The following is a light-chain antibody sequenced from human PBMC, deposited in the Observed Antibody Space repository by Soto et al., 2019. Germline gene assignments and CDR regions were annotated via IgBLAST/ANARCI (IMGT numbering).Light chain of an antibody. CDR1: QNIRSSS. CDR3: QLYYNSLWT. J-gene: IGKJ1*01. V-gene: IGKV3-20*01. CDR2: WAT. Sequence: EIVLTQSPGTLPWSPGEKATLSCRDRQNIRSSSLVWSQHKPGQAPRHLIYWATSRATGIPDRFSGSGTGTDFTLTIICLEPEESAVYYCQLYYNSLWTFGQATKVQIK.